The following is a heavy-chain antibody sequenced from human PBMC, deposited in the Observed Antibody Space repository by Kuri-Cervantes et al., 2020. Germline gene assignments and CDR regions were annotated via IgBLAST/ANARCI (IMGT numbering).Heavy chain of an antibody. Sequence: GESLKISCAASGFTFSTYAMNWVRQAPGKGLEWVSGISGSGGNTYYADSVKGRFTISRDNSKNTLYLQMNSLRVEDTAVYYCARDYTAFDIWGQGTMVTVSS. CDR3: ARDYTAFDI. CDR1: GFTFSTYA. J-gene: IGHJ3*02. V-gene: IGHV3-23*01. D-gene: IGHD3-16*01. CDR2: ISGSGGNT.